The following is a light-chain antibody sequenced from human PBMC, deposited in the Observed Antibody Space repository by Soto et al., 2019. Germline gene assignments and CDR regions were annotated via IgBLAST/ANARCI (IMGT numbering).Light chain of an antibody. V-gene: IGLV4-69*01. CDR1: SGHSNYA. J-gene: IGLJ2*01. CDR2: LNRDGSH. Sequence: QSVLTQSPSASASLGASVKLTCTLSSGHSNYAIAWHQQQPEKAPRYLMKLNRDGSHITGDGIPNRFSGSSSGAERYLTISSLQSEDEADYYCQTWGTGIVIFGGGTKVTVL. CDR3: QTWGTGIVI.